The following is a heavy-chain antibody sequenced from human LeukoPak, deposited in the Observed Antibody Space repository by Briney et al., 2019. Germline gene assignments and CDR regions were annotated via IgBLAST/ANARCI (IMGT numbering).Heavy chain of an antibody. CDR1: GGSISSGDYY. CDR2: IYYSGST. D-gene: IGHD3-3*01. Sequence: SQTLSLTCTVSGGSISSGDYYWSWIRQPPGKGLEWIGYIYYSGSTYYNPSLKSRVTISVDTSKNKFSLKLSSVTAADTAVYYCAKDRRFFGVGHIQSVFDLWGRGTLVTVSS. J-gene: IGHJ2*01. V-gene: IGHV4-30-4*08. CDR3: AKDRRFFGVGHIQSVFDL.